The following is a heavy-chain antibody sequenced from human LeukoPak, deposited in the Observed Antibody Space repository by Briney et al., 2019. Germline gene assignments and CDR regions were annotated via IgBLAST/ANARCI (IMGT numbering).Heavy chain of an antibody. CDR2: ISYDGSNI. V-gene: IGHV3-30*18. Sequence: GGSLRLSCAASGFTFSTHGMHWVRQAPGKGLEWVALISYDGSNIYYADSVEGRFTISRDNSKNTLYLQMNSLRAEDTALYYCAKRGFCSGGSCYSYHFDYWGQGTLVTVSS. D-gene: IGHD2-15*01. CDR1: GFTFSTHG. J-gene: IGHJ4*02. CDR3: AKRGFCSGGSCYSYHFDY.